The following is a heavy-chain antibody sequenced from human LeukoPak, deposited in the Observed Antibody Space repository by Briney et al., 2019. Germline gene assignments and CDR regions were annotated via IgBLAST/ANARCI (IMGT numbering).Heavy chain of an antibody. V-gene: IGHV3-30*02. CDR2: IRYDGSNK. CDR1: GFTFSSYG. D-gene: IGHD6-13*01. Sequence: GGSLRLSCAASGFTFSSYGMHWVRQAPGKGLEWVAFIRYDGSNKYYADSVKGRFTISRDNSKNTLYLQMNSLRAEDTAVYYCAKDRGSSSFHGAFDIWGQGTMVTVSS. J-gene: IGHJ3*02. CDR3: AKDRGSSSFHGAFDI.